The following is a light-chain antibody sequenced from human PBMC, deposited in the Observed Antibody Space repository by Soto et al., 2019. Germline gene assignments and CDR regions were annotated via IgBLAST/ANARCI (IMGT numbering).Light chain of an antibody. Sequence: EIVLTQSPATLSLSPGERATLSCRASQTVSTFLAWYQQTPGQAPRLLIYDASNRATGIPPRFSGSGSGTDFTLTISSLEPEDSAVYYCQHRSGWPLTFGPGTKVEIK. J-gene: IGKJ3*01. V-gene: IGKV3-11*01. CDR2: DAS. CDR1: QTVSTF. CDR3: QHRSGWPLT.